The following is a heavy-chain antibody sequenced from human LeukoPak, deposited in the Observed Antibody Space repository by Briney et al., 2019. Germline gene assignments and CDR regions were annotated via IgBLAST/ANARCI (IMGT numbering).Heavy chain of an antibody. CDR1: GFTFSSYG. J-gene: IGHJ3*02. CDR3: AKDSNYYDSTAFDI. V-gene: IGHV3-30*18. Sequence: GGSLRLSCAASGFTFSSYGMHWVRQAPGKGLEWVAVISYDGSNKYYADSVKGRFTISRDNSKNTLHLQMNSLRAEDTAVYYCAKDSNYYDSTAFDIWGQGTMVTVAS. D-gene: IGHD3-22*01. CDR2: ISYDGSNK.